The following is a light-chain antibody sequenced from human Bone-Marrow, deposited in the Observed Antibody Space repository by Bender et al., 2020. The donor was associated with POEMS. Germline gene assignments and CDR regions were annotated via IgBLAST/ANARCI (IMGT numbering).Light chain of an antibody. CDR1: GLGNKF. V-gene: IGLV3-1*01. CDR3: QVWERSSDLVV. CDR2: QNT. Sequence: SYEVTQPPSVSVSPGQTAIITCSGNGLGNKFVSWYQQKSGQSPVMLIYQNTKRPSGLPDRFSGSNSGNTATLTISGTQTEDEADYYCQVWERSSDLVVFGGGTKLTVL. J-gene: IGLJ2*01.